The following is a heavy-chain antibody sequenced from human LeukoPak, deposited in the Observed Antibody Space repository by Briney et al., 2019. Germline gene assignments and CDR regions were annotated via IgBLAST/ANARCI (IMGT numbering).Heavy chain of an antibody. V-gene: IGHV1-69*04. Sequence: ASVKVSCKASGGTFSSYAISWVRQAPGQGLEWMGSIIPILGIANYAQKFQGRVTITADKSTSTAYMELSSLRSEDTAVYYCARGSSLDYGDYKGMDVWGQGTTVTVSS. D-gene: IGHD4-17*01. CDR1: GGTFSSYA. CDR3: ARGSSLDYGDYKGMDV. CDR2: IIPILGIA. J-gene: IGHJ6*02.